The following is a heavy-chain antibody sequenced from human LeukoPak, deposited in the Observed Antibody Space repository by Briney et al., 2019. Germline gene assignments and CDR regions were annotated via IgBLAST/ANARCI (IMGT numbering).Heavy chain of an antibody. V-gene: IGHV3-9*01. CDR2: ISWSSGSI. CDR3: ARESIAVAGTPVDY. Sequence: GGSLRLSCAASGFTFDDYAMHWVRQAPGKGLEWVSGISWSSGSIGYADSVKGRFTISRDNAKNSLYLQMNSLRAEDTAVYYCARESIAVAGTPVDYWGQGTLVTVSS. CDR1: GFTFDDYA. J-gene: IGHJ4*02. D-gene: IGHD6-19*01.